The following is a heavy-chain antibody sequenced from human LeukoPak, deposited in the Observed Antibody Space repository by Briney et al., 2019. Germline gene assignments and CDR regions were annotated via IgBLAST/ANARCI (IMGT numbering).Heavy chain of an antibody. J-gene: IGHJ4*02. CDR2: INHSGST. V-gene: IGHV4-34*01. CDR1: GGSFSGYY. D-gene: IGHD2-15*01. CDR3: ARGEPATLSY. Sequence: SETLSLTCTVYGGSFSGYYWSWIRQPPGKGLEWIGEINHSGSTNYNPSLKSRVTISVHTSKNQFSLKLSSVTAADTALYYCARGEPATLSYWGQGTLVTVSS.